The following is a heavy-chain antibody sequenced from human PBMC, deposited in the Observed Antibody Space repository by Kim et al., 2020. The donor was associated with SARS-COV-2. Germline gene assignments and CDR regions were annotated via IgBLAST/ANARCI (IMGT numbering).Heavy chain of an antibody. CDR1: GFIFDTYA. Sequence: GGSLRLSCAASGFIFDTYAMHWVRQTPGRRREYVSAISSNGADPYYADSVKGRFIISRDNSKNTMYLQMGSLRAEDMAVYYCAREGRHCSGTACYLFDYWGQGTLVTVSS. V-gene: IGHV3-64*02. CDR2: ISSNGADP. CDR3: AREGRHCSGTACYLFDY. J-gene: IGHJ4*02. D-gene: IGHD2-2*01.